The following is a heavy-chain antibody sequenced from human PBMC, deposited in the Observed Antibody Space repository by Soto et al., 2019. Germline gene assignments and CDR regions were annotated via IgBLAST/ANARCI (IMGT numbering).Heavy chain of an antibody. CDR3: ARVRFCSSTSCLGMDV. V-gene: IGHV3-33*01. D-gene: IGHD2-2*01. Sequence: PGGSPRLSCAVSGSTFSSHGMHWVRQAPGKGLEWVAAIWNDGSNTYYGDSVKGRFTISRDNSKNMLYLQMNSLRAEDTAVYYCARVRFCSSTSCLGMDVWGQGTTVTVSS. CDR1: GSTFSSHG. J-gene: IGHJ6*02. CDR2: IWNDGSNT.